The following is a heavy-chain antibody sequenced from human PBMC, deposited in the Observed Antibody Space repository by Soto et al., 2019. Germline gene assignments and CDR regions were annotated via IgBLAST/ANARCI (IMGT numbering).Heavy chain of an antibody. CDR2: IYYSGSA. Sequence: SETLSLTCTVSGGSISSGDSYWTWIRQHPGTGLEWIGYIYYSGSAYYNPSLKSRVTISVGTSRSQFSLKLSSVTAADTAVYYCARTFYYGSGTSDYWGQGTLVTVSS. CDR3: ARTFYYGSGTSDY. CDR1: GGSISSGDSY. J-gene: IGHJ4*02. V-gene: IGHV4-31*03. D-gene: IGHD3-10*01.